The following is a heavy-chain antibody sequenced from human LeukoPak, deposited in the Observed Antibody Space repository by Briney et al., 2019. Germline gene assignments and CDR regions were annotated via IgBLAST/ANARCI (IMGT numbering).Heavy chain of an antibody. CDR2: INRNDDK. D-gene: IGHD6-13*01. CDR1: GFARSTSGVG. CDR3: AHWYSSSWYSWYYFDY. J-gene: IGHJ4*02. V-gene: IGHV2-5*01. Sequence: SGPTQAKPTQPLTLTCTFSGFARSTSGVGGGWVRQPPGKALDRLALINRNDDKRYNPSLKSRLPITKDTAKNKVVLTMTNMDPVDTTTYYCAHWYSSSWYSWYYFDYWGQGNLVTVSS.